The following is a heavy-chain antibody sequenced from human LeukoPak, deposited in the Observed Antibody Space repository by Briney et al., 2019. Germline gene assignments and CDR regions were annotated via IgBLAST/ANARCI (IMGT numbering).Heavy chain of an antibody. CDR2: IYYSGST. D-gene: IGHD6-6*01. CDR3: ARDGLARPGIDAFNI. J-gene: IGHJ3*02. V-gene: IGHV4-31*03. CDR1: GGSISSGGYY. Sequence: PSETLSLTCTVSGGSISSGGYYWSWIRQHPGKGLEWIGYIYYSGSTYYNPSLKSRVTISVDTSKNQFSLKLTSVTAADTAVYYCARDGLARPGIDAFNIWGQGTMVTVSS.